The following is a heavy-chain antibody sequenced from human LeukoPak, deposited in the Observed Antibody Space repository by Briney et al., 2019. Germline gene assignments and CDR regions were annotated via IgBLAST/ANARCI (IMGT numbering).Heavy chain of an antibody. D-gene: IGHD1-26*01. J-gene: IGHJ4*02. CDR2: IYYSGST. V-gene: IGHV4-59*01. CDR1: GGSISSYY. CDR3: ARTRIGLLTDY. Sequence: SETLSLTCTVSGGSISSYYWSWLRQPPGKGLEWIGYIYYSGSTNYNPSLKSRVTISVDTSKNQFSLKLSSVTAADTAVYYCARTRIGLLTDYWGQGTLVTVSS.